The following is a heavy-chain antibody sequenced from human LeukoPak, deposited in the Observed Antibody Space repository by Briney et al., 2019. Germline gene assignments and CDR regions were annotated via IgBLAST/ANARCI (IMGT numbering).Heavy chain of an antibody. Sequence: GGSLRLSCAASGFTFSNYVMSWVRQAPGKGLEWVSAISGSGGGTYYADSVKGRFTISRDNSKNTLYLQMNSLRAEDTAVYYCAKDKGDYGYAFDIWGQGTMVTVSS. CDR2: ISGSGGGT. V-gene: IGHV3-23*01. CDR3: AKDKGDYGYAFDI. D-gene: IGHD4-17*01. J-gene: IGHJ3*02. CDR1: GFTFSNYV.